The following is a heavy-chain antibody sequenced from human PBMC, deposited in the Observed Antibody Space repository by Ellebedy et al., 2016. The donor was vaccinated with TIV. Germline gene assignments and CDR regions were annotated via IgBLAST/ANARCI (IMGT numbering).Heavy chain of an antibody. CDR3: AGAGSNPAPFYYYAMDV. V-gene: IGHV3-7*03. CDR1: AFTFSNYW. D-gene: IGHD2-2*01. J-gene: IGHJ6*02. Sequence: GESLKISXAASAFTFSNYWMSWVRQAPGKGLEWVANIKQDGSEKYYVDSVKGRFTISRDNAKNSVYLQMNSLRAEDTAIYYCAGAGSNPAPFYYYAMDVWGHGTAVTVSS. CDR2: IKQDGSEK.